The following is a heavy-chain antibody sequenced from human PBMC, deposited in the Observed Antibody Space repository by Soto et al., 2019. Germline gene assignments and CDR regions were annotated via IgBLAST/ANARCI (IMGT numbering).Heavy chain of an antibody. V-gene: IGHV3-23*01. CDR1: GFTFSSYA. Sequence: EVQLLDSGGGLVQPGGSLRLSCAASGFTFSSYAMSWVRQAPGKGLECVSGISGSGGATYYADSVKGRFTISRGNFKNPLDLQMSSLRAEDTAVYFCAKEGFSSHYQYYMDVWSKGTTVTVPS. D-gene: IGHD2-15*01. CDR2: ISGSGGAT. J-gene: IGHJ6*03. CDR3: AKEGFSSHYQYYMDV.